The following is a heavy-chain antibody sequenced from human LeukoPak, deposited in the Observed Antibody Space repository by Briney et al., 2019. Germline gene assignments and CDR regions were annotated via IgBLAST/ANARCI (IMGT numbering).Heavy chain of an antibody. J-gene: IGHJ1*01. CDR2: INPNSGGT. CDR1: GYTFTGYY. CDR3: ARVRIESWEFRD. D-gene: IGHD1-26*01. V-gene: IGHV1-2*06. Sequence: ASVKVSCKASGYTFTGYYMHWVRQAPGQGLEWMGRINPNSGGTNYAQKFQGRVTMTRDTSISTAYMELSRLRSDDTAVYYCARVRIESWEFRDWGQGTLVTVSS.